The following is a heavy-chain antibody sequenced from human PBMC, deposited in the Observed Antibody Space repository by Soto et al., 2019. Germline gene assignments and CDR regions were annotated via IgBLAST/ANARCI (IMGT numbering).Heavy chain of an antibody. Sequence: ASVKVSCKASGGTFSSYTISWVRQAPGQGLEWMGRIIPILGIANYAQKFQGRVTITADKSTSTAYMELSSLRSEDTAVYYCARELGYCSSTSCSTEWGYYYYGMDVWG. D-gene: IGHD2-2*01. V-gene: IGHV1-69*04. CDR2: IIPILGIA. CDR3: ARELGYCSSTSCSTEWGYYYYGMDV. J-gene: IGHJ6*02. CDR1: GGTFSSYT.